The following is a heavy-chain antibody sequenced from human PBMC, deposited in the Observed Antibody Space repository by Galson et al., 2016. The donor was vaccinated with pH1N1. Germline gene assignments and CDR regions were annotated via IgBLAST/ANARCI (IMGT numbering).Heavy chain of an antibody. V-gene: IGHV3-23*01. Sequence: SLRLSCAASGFTFKNYVMSWVRQGPGKGLEWVSGISGRGGNIYYVDSVKGRFTISRDNFKNTLYLEMKNLRADDTAIYYCTRDRSQEFLHLPMAGFDVWAQGTLVTVSS. CDR1: GFTFKNYV. CDR3: TRDRSQEFLHLPMAGFDV. J-gene: IGHJ4*02. CDR2: ISGRGGNI. D-gene: IGHD6-19*01.